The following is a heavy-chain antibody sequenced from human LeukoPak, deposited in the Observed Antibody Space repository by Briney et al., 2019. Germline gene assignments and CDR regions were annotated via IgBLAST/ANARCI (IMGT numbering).Heavy chain of an antibody. CDR3: ARASGWTPGN. CDR1: GFTFSSYA. V-gene: IGHV3-7*01. Sequence: GGSLRLSCAASGFTFSSYAMSWVRQAPGKGLEWVANIKQDGSEKNYVDSVKGRFTISRDNAKNSLYLQMNSLRAEDTAVYYCARASGWTPGNWGQGTLVTVSS. D-gene: IGHD6-19*01. CDR2: IKQDGSEK. J-gene: IGHJ4*02.